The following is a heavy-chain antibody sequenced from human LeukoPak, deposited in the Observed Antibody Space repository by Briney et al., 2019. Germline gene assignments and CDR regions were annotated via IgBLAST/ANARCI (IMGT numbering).Heavy chain of an antibody. CDR2: ISSSSSYI. CDR3: ARLDFWSGYYTHDY. J-gene: IGHJ4*02. V-gene: IGHV3-21*01. Sequence: GGSLRLSCAASGFTFSSYSMNWVRQAPGKGLGWVSSISSSSSYIYYADSVKGRFTISRDNAKDSLYLQMNSLRAEDTAVYYCARLDFWSGYYTHDYWGQGTLVTVSS. CDR1: GFTFSSYS. D-gene: IGHD3-3*01.